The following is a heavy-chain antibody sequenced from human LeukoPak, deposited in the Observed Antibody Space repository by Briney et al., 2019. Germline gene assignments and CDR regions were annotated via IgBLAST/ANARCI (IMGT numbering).Heavy chain of an antibody. Sequence: PLETLSLTCAVSGGSISSGGYSWSWIRQPPGNGLEWIGYIYRGGSTYYKPSLKSRGTISVDRSKNQFSLRLPSVTAADTAVYYCASAPDCSGGSCYSPFFDCWGQGTLVTVSS. V-gene: IGHV4-30-2*01. CDR2: IYRGGST. D-gene: IGHD2-15*01. CDR1: GGSISSGGYS. CDR3: ASAPDCSGGSCYSPFFDC. J-gene: IGHJ4*02.